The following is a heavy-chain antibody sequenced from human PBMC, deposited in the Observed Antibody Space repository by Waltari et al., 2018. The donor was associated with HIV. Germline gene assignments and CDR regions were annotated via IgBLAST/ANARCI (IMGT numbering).Heavy chain of an antibody. CDR1: GFTFRSHA. Sequence: EVQLLESGGGLVQPGGSLRLSCAASGFTFRSHAISWVRQAPGKGLEWVSAISGSGGSTYYADSVKGRFTISRDNSKNTLYLQMNSLRAEDTAVYYCAKLTYYFDSSGYYPRFYFDYWGQGTLGTVSS. CDR3: AKLTYYFDSSGYYPRFYFDY. D-gene: IGHD3-22*01. J-gene: IGHJ4*02. V-gene: IGHV3-23*01. CDR2: ISGSGGST.